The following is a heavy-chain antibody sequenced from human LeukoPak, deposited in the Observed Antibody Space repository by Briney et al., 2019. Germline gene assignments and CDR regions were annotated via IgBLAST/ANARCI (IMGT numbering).Heavy chain of an antibody. D-gene: IGHD1-26*01. CDR1: GFTFSSYS. J-gene: IGHJ6*03. CDR2: ISSSSSYI. V-gene: IGHV3-21*01. CDR3: AREGSLRATARYMDV. Sequence: GGSLRLSCAASGFTFSSYSMNWVRQAPGKGLEWVSSISSSSSYIYYADSVKGRFTISRDNAKNSLYLQMNSLRAEDTAVYYCAREGSLRATARYMDVWGKGTTVTVSS.